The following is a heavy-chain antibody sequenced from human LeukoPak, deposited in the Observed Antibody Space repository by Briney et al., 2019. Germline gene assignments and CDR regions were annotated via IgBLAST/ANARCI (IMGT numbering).Heavy chain of an antibody. CDR2: ISYDGSNE. CDR1: GFTFSAYT. V-gene: IGHV3-30*03. Sequence: GGSLRLSCAASGFTFSAYTMNWVRQAPGTGLEWVAAISYDGSNEYYADSVKGRFTVSRDNSKSALDLQMNNLRPEDTAVYFCARGAPPDYWGQGTLVTVSS. J-gene: IGHJ4*02. CDR3: ARGAPPDY.